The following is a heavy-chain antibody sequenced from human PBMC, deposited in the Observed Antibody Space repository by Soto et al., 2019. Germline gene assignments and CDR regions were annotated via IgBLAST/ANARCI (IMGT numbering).Heavy chain of an antibody. J-gene: IGHJ5*02. D-gene: IGHD2-21*02. V-gene: IGHV4-30-2*01. CDR1: GASISSGGYS. CDR2: IYHSGST. Sequence: SLSLTGAVSGASISSGGYSWSWIRQPPGKGLEWIGYIYHSGSTYYNPSLKSRVTISVDRSKNQFSLKLSSVTAADTAVYYCDREEQAYCGGDCRYNWFDPWGQGTLVTVSS. CDR3: DREEQAYCGGDCRYNWFDP.